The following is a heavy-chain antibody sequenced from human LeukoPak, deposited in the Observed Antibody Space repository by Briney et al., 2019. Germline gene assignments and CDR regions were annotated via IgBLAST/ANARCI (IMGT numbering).Heavy chain of an antibody. D-gene: IGHD3-3*01. Sequence: SVKVSCKASGGTLSSYAISWVRQAPGQGLEWMGGIIPIFGTANYAQKFQGRVTITADESTSTAYMELSSLRSEDTAVYYCARVRDVRFLEFMDVWGKGTTVTVSS. V-gene: IGHV1-69*13. J-gene: IGHJ6*03. CDR2: IIPIFGTA. CDR3: ARVRDVRFLEFMDV. CDR1: GGTLSSYA.